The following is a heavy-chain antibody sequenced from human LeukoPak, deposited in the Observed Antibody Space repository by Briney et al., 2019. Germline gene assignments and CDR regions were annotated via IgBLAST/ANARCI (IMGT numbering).Heavy chain of an antibody. D-gene: IGHD2-8*01. CDR1: GFTFSRNT. CDR2: ISSSSSYI. Sequence: PGGSLRLSCAASGFTFSRNTMNWVRQAPGKGLEWVSSISSSSSYIYYADSVKGRFIISRDNVKNSLYLQMNSLRAEDTALYYCARAPGVRYYYYMDVWGKGTTVTVSS. CDR3: ARAPGVRYYYYMDV. V-gene: IGHV3-21*04. J-gene: IGHJ6*03.